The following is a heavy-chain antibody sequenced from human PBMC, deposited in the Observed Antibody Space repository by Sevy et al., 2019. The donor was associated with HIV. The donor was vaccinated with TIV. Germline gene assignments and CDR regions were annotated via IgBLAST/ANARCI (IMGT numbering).Heavy chain of an antibody. V-gene: IGHV3-30*03. CDR3: ARDGGWYNYAPSDY. CDR1: GFSFSSHG. CDR2: ISYDGNKK. J-gene: IGHJ4*02. D-gene: IGHD1-1*01. Sequence: GGSLRLSCAVSGFSFSSHGMHWVRQAPGKGLEWQSVISYDGNKKYYADSVKGRFTISRDNSKNTLYLQMNSLRPEDTAVYYCARDGGWYNYAPSDYWGQGTLVTVSS.